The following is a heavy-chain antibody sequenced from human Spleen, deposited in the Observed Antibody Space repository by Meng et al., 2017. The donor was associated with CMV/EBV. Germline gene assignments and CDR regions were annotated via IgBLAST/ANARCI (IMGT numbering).Heavy chain of an antibody. D-gene: IGHD2-2*01. CDR1: GYIFTNYY. J-gene: IGHJ6*02. Sequence: ASVKVSCKTSGYIFTNYYMHWVRQAPGQGLEWMGMIKPRGGSTSYAQKFQGRVTLTRDTSTNTVYMDLSSLRSEDTAVYYCASGLIVVVPALGYGMDVWGQGTTVTVSS. V-gene: IGHV1-46*01. CDR3: ASGLIVVVPALGYGMDV. CDR2: IKPRGGST.